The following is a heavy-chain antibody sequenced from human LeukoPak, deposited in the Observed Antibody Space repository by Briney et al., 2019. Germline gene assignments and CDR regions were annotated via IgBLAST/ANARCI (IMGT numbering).Heavy chain of an antibody. J-gene: IGHJ4*02. V-gene: IGHV1-69*13. CDR2: ISPIFDTA. D-gene: IGHD3-9*01. CDR3: ARDLVGSHTSYSSGAWDY. Sequence: SVKVSCKSSGGIFSNYAISWVRQAPGQGCELMGEISPIFDTADYARKFQGRLTITADESTSTAYMELSSLRAEDTAVYYCARDLVGSHTSYSSGAWDYWGQGTLVTVSS. CDR1: GGIFSNYA.